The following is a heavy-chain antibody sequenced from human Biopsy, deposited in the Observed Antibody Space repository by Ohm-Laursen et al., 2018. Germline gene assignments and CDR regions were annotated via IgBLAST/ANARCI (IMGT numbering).Heavy chain of an antibody. D-gene: IGHD3-22*01. CDR1: GFTFDDYA. J-gene: IGHJ2*01. V-gene: IGHV3-9*01. CDR3: AKDLASGSGYYWYFDF. Sequence: SLRLSCSASGFTFDDYALHWVRQAPGKGLERVSGISWNSGNIGYADSVKGRFTISRDNAKNSVYLQMNSLRAEDTAFYYCAKDLASGSGYYWYFDFWGRGTLVT. CDR2: ISWNSGNI.